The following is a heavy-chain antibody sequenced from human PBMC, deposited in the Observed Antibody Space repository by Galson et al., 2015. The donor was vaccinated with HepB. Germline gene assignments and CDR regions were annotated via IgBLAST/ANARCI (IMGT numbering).Heavy chain of an antibody. J-gene: IGHJ4*02. CDR1: GFTFSIYR. CDR2: SNGDGSST. CDR3: ARAHESGGNLLYY. D-gene: IGHD4-23*01. V-gene: IGHV3-74*01. Sequence: SLRLSCAASGFTFSIYRMHWVRQAPGKGLVWVSRSNGDGSSTTYADSVKGRFTISRDNARNTVFLQMKSLTAEDTAVYYCARAHESGGNLLYYWGQGTLVTVSS.